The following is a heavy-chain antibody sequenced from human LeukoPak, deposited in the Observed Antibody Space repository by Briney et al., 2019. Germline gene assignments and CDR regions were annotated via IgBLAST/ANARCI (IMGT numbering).Heavy chain of an antibody. CDR1: GGSISSSSYY. CDR2: IYYSGST. CDR3: ARHAGQPTVMYYYYYYMDV. Sequence: SETLSLTCTVSGGSISSSSYYWGWIRQPPGKGLEWIGSIYYSGSTYYNPSLKSRVTISVDTSKNQFSLKLSSVTAADTAVYYCARHAGQPTVMYYYYYYMDVWGKGTTVTISS. J-gene: IGHJ6*03. V-gene: IGHV4-39*01. D-gene: IGHD2-2*01.